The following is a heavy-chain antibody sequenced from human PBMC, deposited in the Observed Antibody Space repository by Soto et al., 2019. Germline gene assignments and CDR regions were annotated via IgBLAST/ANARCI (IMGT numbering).Heavy chain of an antibody. CDR3: AHAGDYDLLTFDH. V-gene: IGHV2-5*02. CDR1: GFSLSTYHMG. CDR2: IYWDYDK. Sequence: QITLKESGPTLVRPAQTRTLTCDFSGFSLSTYHMGVAWIRQPPGKALEWLALIYWDYDKRYSPSLKDRLAISKDTSSNQVVLTITNMYPGDTATYFCAHAGDYDLLTFDHWGPGTLVTVSS. J-gene: IGHJ4*02. D-gene: IGHD4-17*01.